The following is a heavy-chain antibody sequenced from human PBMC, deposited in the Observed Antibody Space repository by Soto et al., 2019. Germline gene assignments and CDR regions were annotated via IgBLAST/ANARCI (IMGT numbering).Heavy chain of an antibody. D-gene: IGHD3-22*01. CDR3: ARDRGYYDSSGYFDY. Sequence: LGGSLRLSCAASGFIFSDYYMSWIRQAPGKGLEWISYISSSDNIIYYADSVKGRFTISRDNAKNSLYLQMNSLRAEDTAVYYCARDRGYYDSSGYFDYWGQGTLVTVSS. CDR1: GFIFSDYY. CDR2: ISSSDNII. V-gene: IGHV3-11*01. J-gene: IGHJ4*02.